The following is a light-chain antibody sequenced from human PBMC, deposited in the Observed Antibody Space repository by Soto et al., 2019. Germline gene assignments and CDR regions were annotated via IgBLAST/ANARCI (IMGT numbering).Light chain of an antibody. CDR3: SSYTSSSTPHVV. CDR2: DVS. CDR1: SSDVGGYNY. Sequence: QSALTQPASVSGSPGQSITISCTGTSSDVGGYNYVSWYQQHPGKAPKLMIYDVSNRPSGVSNRFSGSKSGNTAPLTSSGLQAMDVADYYCSSYTSSSTPHVVFGGGTKVTVL. J-gene: IGLJ2*01. V-gene: IGLV2-14*01.